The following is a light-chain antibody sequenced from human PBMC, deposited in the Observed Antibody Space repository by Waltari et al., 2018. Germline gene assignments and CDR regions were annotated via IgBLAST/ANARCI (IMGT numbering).Light chain of an antibody. Sequence: AIQLTQSPSSLSASVGHRVTITCRASQDIVSALAWNQQKPGRAPKLLISDASTLETGVPSRFSGSGSGTDFTLSISSLQPEDFATYYCQQFINDPLTFGPGTTVDVK. J-gene: IGKJ3*01. CDR1: QDIVSA. CDR2: DAS. V-gene: IGKV1D-13*01. CDR3: QQFINDPLT.